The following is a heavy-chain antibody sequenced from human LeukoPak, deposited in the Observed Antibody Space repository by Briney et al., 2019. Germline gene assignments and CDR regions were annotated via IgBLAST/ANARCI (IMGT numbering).Heavy chain of an antibody. CDR3: ARDFSTGAFDI. CDR1: GGSFSGYY. CDR2: INHSGST. V-gene: IGHV4-34*01. Sequence: SETLSLTCAVYGGSFSGYYWSWIRQPPGKGLEWIGEINHSGSTNYNPSLKSRVTISVDTSKNQFSLKLSSVTAADTAVYYCARDFSTGAFDIWGQGTMVTVSP. J-gene: IGHJ3*02. D-gene: IGHD2/OR15-2a*01.